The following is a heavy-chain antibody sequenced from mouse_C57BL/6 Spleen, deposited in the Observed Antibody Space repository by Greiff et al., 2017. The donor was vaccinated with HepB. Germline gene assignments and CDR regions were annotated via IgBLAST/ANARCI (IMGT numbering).Heavy chain of an antibody. CDR2: IYPGSGST. CDR3: AGDGSQSGAMDY. V-gene: IGHV1-55*01. Sequence: QVQLQQPGAELVKPGASVKMSCKASGYTFTSYWITWVKQRPGQGLEWIGDIYPGSGSTNYNEKFKSKATLTVDTSSSTAYMQLSSLTAEDSAVYYCAGDGSQSGAMDYWGPGTSVTVSS. D-gene: IGHD1-1*02. J-gene: IGHJ4*01. CDR1: GYTFTSYW.